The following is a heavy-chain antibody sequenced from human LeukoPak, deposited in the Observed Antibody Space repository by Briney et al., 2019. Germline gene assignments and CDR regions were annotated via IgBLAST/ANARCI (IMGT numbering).Heavy chain of an antibody. Sequence: ASVKVSCKASGGTFSSYTISWVRQAPGQGLEWMGRIIPILGIANYAQKLQGRVTITADKSTSTAYMELSSLRSEDTAVYYCARDYGGSDWYFDLWGRGTLVTVSS. J-gene: IGHJ2*01. CDR1: GGTFSSYT. CDR3: ARDYGGSDWYFDL. D-gene: IGHD4-23*01. CDR2: IIPILGIA. V-gene: IGHV1-69*02.